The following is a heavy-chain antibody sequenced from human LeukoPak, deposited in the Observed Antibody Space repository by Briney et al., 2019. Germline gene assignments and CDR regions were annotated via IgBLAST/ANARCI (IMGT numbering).Heavy chain of an antibody. V-gene: IGHV3-7*01. CDR2: IKQDGSEK. CDR3: ARYSSGWTGVYFDY. J-gene: IGHJ4*02. D-gene: IGHD6-19*01. CDR1: GFTFSSYW. Sequence: GGSLRLSCAASGFTFSSYWMSWVRQAPGKGLEWVANIKQDGSEKYCVDSVKGRFTISRDNAKNSLYLQMNSLRAEDTAVYYCARYSSGWTGVYFDYWGQGTLVTVSS.